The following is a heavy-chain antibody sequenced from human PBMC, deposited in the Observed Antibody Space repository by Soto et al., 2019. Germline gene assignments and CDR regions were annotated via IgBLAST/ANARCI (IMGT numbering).Heavy chain of an antibody. J-gene: IGHJ6*02. CDR1: GFTFDTYG. V-gene: IGHV3-30-3*01. D-gene: IGHD1-1*01. CDR3: ARVTPGNNLYYFSGLDV. Sequence: QVHLVESGGGVAQPGRSLRLSCVASGFTFDTYGIHWVRQAPGKGLQCVALISYEGSNTYYADSVRGRFTISRDNSKNTLYLQITALRPDDTGVYYCARVTPGNNLYYFSGLDVWGRGTSVTVSS. CDR2: ISYEGSNT.